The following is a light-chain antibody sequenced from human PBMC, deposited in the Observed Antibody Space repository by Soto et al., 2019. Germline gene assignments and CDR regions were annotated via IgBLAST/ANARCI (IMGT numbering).Light chain of an antibody. J-gene: IGLJ2*01. CDR2: RNN. V-gene: IGLV1-47*01. CDR3: AAWDDSLSGVV. CDR1: SSNIGSNY. Sequence: QSVLTQPPSASGTPGQRGTISCSGSSSNIGSNYVYWYQQLPGTAPKLLIYRNNQRPSGVPDRFSGSKSGTSASLAISGLRSEDESDYYCAAWDDSLSGVVFGGGTQLNVL.